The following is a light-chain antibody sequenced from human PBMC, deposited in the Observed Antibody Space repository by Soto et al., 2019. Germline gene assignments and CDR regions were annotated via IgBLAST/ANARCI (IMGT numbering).Light chain of an antibody. Sequence: QSVLAQPSSVSGSQGQSITISCTGTSTDVGGYNYVSWYQHHPGKGPKLIIYEVSNRPSGVSDRFSGSKSGNKASLIISNLEAEDESDYYCGSYTSTDTPFVFGTGTKVTVL. CDR3: GSYTSTDTPFV. J-gene: IGLJ1*01. CDR2: EVS. V-gene: IGLV2-14*01. CDR1: STDVGGYNY.